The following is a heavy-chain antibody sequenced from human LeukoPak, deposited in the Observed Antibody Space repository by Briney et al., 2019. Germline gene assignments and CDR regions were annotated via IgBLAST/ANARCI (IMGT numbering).Heavy chain of an antibody. CDR3: ARAGGYYSGSYYGGWFDP. V-gene: IGHV3-30*04. J-gene: IGHJ5*02. CDR1: GFTFSSHA. Sequence: GRSLRLSCAASGFTFSSHAMHWVRQAPGKGLEWVAVISYDGSNKYYADSVKGRFTISRDNSKNTLYLQMNSLRAEDTAVYYCARAGGYYSGSYYGGWFDPWGQGTLVTVSS. D-gene: IGHD1-26*01. CDR2: ISYDGSNK.